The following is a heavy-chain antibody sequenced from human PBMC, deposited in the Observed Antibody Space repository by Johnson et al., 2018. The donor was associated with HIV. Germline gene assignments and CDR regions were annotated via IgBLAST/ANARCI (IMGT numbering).Heavy chain of an antibody. J-gene: IGHJ3*02. CDR2: ISSSGSNK. CDR3: ARQRRAGPFDAFDI. CDR1: GFTFSNYW. Sequence: VQVVESGGGLVQPGGSLRLSCIASGFTFSNYWMSWVRQAPGKGLECVSYISSSGSNKYYADSVKGRFTISRDNSKNTLYLQMHSLRAEDTAVYYCARQRRAGPFDAFDIWGQGIMVTVSS. D-gene: IGHD6-19*01. V-gene: IGHV3-48*01.